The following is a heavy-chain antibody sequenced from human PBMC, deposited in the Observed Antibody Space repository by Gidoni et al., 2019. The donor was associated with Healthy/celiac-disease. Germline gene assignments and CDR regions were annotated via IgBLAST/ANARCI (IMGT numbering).Heavy chain of an antibody. CDR3: ARSALHNCSRGIAVAGPTLNPKKYDFDY. V-gene: IGHV4-34*01. Sequence: QVQLQQWGAGLLKPSETLSLTCAVYGGSFSGYYCSCIRQPPGRGVEWIGEINHGGSTNYTPSLKSRVTISVDTTKNQFSLKLSSVTAADTAVYYCARSALHNCSRGIAVAGPTLNPKKYDFDYWGQGTLVTVSS. D-gene: IGHD6-19*01. CDR1: GGSFSGYY. CDR2: INHGGST. J-gene: IGHJ4*02.